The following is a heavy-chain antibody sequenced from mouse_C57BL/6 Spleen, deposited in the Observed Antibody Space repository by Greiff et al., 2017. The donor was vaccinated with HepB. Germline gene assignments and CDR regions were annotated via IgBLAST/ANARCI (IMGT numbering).Heavy chain of an antibody. CDR2: IYPGDGDT. J-gene: IGHJ2*01. D-gene: IGHD1-1*01. V-gene: IGHV1-82*01. CDR1: GYAFSSSW. CDR3: ARSGDYYGSSSYYFDY. Sequence: QVQLKQSGPELVKPGASVKISCKASGYAFSSSWMNWVKQRPGKGLEWIGRIYPGDGDTNYNGKFKGKATLTADKSSSTAYMQLSSLTSEDSAVYFCARSGDYYGSSSYYFDYWGQGTTLTVSS.